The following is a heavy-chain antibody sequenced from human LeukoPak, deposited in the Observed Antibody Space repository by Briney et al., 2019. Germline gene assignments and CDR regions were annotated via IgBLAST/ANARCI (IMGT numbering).Heavy chain of an antibody. D-gene: IGHD6-13*01. J-gene: IGHJ5*02. CDR2: IYHSGST. Sequence: PSETLSLTCTVSGGSISRGGYYWSWIRQPPGKGLEWIGYIYHSGSTYYNPSLKSRVTISVDRSKNQFSLKLSSVTAADTAVYYCARDHNYSSWSSWGQGTLVTVSS. V-gene: IGHV4-30-2*01. CDR1: GGSISRGGYY. CDR3: ARDHNYSSWSS.